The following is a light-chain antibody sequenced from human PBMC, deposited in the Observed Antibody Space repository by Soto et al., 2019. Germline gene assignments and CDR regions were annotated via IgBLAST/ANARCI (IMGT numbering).Light chain of an antibody. V-gene: IGKV3-11*01. Sequence: DIVLTQSPATLSLSPGERATISCRASQSVSSYLAWYQQRPGHVPRLLIYDASKRATGIPARFSASGSGTDFTLTISILEPEDFAIYFCQQRSNWPPMYTFGQGTKLEI. CDR2: DAS. CDR1: QSVSSY. CDR3: QQRSNWPPMYT. J-gene: IGKJ2*01.